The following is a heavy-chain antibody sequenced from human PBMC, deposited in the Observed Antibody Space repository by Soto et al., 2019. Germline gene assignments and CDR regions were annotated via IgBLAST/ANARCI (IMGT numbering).Heavy chain of an antibody. D-gene: IGHD3-10*01. J-gene: IGHJ5*02. CDR3: ARGSTMVRGPRFDP. CDR1: GGSISSSNW. CDR2: IYHSGST. Sequence: SETLSLTCGVSGGSISSSNWWSWVRQPPGKGLEWIGEIYHSGSTNYNPSLKSRVTISVDKSKNQFSLKLSSVTAADTAVYYCARGSTMVRGPRFDPWGQGTLVTVSS. V-gene: IGHV4-4*02.